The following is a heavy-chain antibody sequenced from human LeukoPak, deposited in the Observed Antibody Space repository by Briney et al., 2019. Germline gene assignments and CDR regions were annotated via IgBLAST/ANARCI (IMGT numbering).Heavy chain of an antibody. CDR1: GFTFSGYW. J-gene: IGHJ4*02. CDR2: IKEDGSEK. CDR3: AKDPGGLRYFDWPSYYFDY. Sequence: GGSLRLSCAASGFTFSGYWLNWVRQTPGKGLEWVANIKEDGSEKYHVDSVRGRFTISRDNSKNTLYLQMNSLRAEDTAVYYCAKDPGGLRYFDWPSYYFDYWGQGTLVTVSS. D-gene: IGHD3-9*01. V-gene: IGHV3-7*03.